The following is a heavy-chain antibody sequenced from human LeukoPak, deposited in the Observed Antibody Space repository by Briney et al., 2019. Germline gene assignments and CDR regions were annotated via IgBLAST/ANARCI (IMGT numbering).Heavy chain of an antibody. V-gene: IGHV4-34*01. J-gene: IGHJ4*02. CDR3: ARDRPGSGWYNY. D-gene: IGHD6-19*01. Sequence: SETLSLTCAVHGGSFSGYYWSWIRQPPGKGLEWIGEINHSGSTNYNPSLKSRVTISVDTSKNQFSLKLSSVTAADTAVYYCARDRPGSGWYNYWGQGTLVTVSS. CDR1: GGSFSGYY. CDR2: INHSGST.